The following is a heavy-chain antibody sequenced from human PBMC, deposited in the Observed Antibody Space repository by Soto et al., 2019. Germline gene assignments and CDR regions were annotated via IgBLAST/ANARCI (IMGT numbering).Heavy chain of an antibody. D-gene: IGHD3-3*01. CDR1: GYTFTSYG. Sequence: QVQLVQSGAEVKKPGASVKVSCKASGYTFTSYGISWVRQAPGQGLEWMGWISAYNGNTNYAQKLQGRVTMTTDTSTSTAYMELRSLRSDDTAVYYCARLRFLEWSTRGAYYYYGMDVRGQGTTVTVSS. J-gene: IGHJ6*02. CDR3: ARLRFLEWSTRGAYYYYGMDV. V-gene: IGHV1-18*01. CDR2: ISAYNGNT.